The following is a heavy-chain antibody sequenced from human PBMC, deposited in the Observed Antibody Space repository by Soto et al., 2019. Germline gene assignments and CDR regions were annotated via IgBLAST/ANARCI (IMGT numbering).Heavy chain of an antibody. CDR1: GGSISSGGYY. Sequence: SETLSLTCTVSGGSISSGGYYWSWIRQHPGKGLEWIGYIYYSGSTYYNPSLKSRVTISVDTSKNQFSLKLSSVTAADTAVYYCARRTAAAGTDYYYYYYGMDVWGQGTTVTVSS. V-gene: IGHV4-31*03. CDR2: IYYSGST. D-gene: IGHD6-13*01. J-gene: IGHJ6*02. CDR3: ARRTAAAGTDYYYYYYGMDV.